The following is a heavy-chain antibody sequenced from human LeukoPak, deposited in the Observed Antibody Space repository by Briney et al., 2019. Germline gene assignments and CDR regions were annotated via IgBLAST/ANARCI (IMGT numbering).Heavy chain of an antibody. J-gene: IGHJ4*02. V-gene: IGHV3-7*03. CDR2: IKLDGSVK. D-gene: IGHD3-3*01. Sequence: GGSLRLSCVASGFTFGRYWMSWVRQAPGKGLEWVANIKLDGSVKNYVDSVKGRFTISRDNTKNSLYLQMNSLRAEDTAVFYCARDQYDTWSRRGNFDSWGQGTLVIVSS. CDR1: GFTFGRYW. CDR3: ARDQYDTWSRRGNFDS.